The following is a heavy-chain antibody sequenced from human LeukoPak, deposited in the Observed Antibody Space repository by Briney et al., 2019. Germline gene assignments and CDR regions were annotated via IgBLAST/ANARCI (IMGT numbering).Heavy chain of an antibody. CDR2: IYYSGST. V-gene: IGHV4-59*06. CDR3: AASPLRIAAAGIAY. Sequence: PSETLSLTCSVSGVSISSDYWSWIRQHPGKGLEWIGYIYYSGSTYYNPSLKSRVTISVDTSKNQFSLKLSSVTAADTAVYYCAASPLRIAAAGIAYLGQGTLVTVSS. CDR1: GVSISSDY. J-gene: IGHJ4*02. D-gene: IGHD6-13*01.